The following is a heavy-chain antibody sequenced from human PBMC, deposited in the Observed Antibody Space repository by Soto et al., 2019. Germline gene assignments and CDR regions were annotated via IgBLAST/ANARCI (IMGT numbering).Heavy chain of an antibody. CDR2: INPSGGST. V-gene: IGHV1-46*01. J-gene: IGHJ5*02. CDR3: ARSGVVTAGVDT. CDR1: GYTFTSYY. Sequence: QVQLVQSGAEVKKPGASVKVSCKASGYTFTSYYMHWVRQAPGQGLEWMGIINPSGGSTIYAQKFQGRVTMTRDTATTTVYMELSSRRSAATAVYYCARSGVVTAGVDTWGQGTLVTVSS. D-gene: IGHD2-21*02.